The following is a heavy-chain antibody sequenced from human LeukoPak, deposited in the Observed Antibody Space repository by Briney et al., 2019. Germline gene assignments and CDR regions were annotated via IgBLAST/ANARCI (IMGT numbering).Heavy chain of an antibody. D-gene: IGHD1-26*01. CDR2: FKSKAVGGTT. CDR3: TRGAPQADVFDI. CDR1: GFTFSVTW. J-gene: IGHJ3*02. Sequence: KPGGSLRLSCAASGFTFSVTWMSWVRQAPGRGLEWVGRFKSKAVGGTTDYAAPVAGRFTISRDDSKNMLYLQMNSLKTEDTAVYYCTRGAPQADVFDIWGQGTMVTVSS. V-gene: IGHV3-15*01.